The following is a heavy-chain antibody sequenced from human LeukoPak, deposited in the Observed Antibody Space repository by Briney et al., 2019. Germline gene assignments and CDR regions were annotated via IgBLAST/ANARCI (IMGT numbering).Heavy chain of an antibody. V-gene: IGHV4-59*08. CDR2: IYYSGST. D-gene: IGHD6-13*01. CDR3: ARRIAAAGLNWFDP. CDR1: GGSISGYY. J-gene: IGHJ5*02. Sequence: SETLSLTCTVSGGSISGYYWSWIRQPPGKGLEWIGYIYYSGSTNYNPSLKSRVTISVDTSKNQFSLKLSSVTAADTAVYYCARRIAAAGLNWFDPWGQGTLVTVSS.